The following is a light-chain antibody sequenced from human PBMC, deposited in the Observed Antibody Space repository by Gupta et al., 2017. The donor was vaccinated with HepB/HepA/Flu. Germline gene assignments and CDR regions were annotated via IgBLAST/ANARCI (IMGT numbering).Light chain of an antibody. Sequence: EIVLTQFPATLSLSPGERVTLSCRASQSVSLSLAWYQQKPGQAPRLLVYDAFSRAAGVPPRFSGVGSGTDFTLTISRLEPEDFAVYYCQQLANWPLVTFGQGTRLDIK. J-gene: IGKJ5*01. CDR2: DAF. CDR1: QSVSLS. CDR3: QQLANWPLVT. V-gene: IGKV3-11*01.